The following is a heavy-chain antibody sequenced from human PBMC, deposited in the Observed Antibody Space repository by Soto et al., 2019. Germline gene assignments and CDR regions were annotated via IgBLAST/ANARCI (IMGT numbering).Heavy chain of an antibody. CDR3: ASEMSSGWLDY. CDR2: INTKSGNT. Sequence: QVQLVQSGAEVKKPAASVKVSCKASGYTFTSYDNNWVRQATGQGLEWMGWINTKSGNTCYAQKLQGRGTMTRNPSITTPYMELSSLRSADAAVYYFASEMSSGWLDYWGQGTLVTVP. D-gene: IGHD6-19*01. CDR1: GYTFTSYD. V-gene: IGHV1-8*01. J-gene: IGHJ4*02.